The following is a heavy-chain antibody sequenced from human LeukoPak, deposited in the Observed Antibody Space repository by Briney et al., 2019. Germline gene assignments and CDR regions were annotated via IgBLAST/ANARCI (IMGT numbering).Heavy chain of an antibody. J-gene: IGHJ1*01. D-gene: IGHD6-13*01. CDR3: ARYSSSQGYFQH. CDR1: GGSISSYY. Sequence: SETLSLTCTVSGGSISSYYWSWIRQPPGKGLEWIGYIYYSGSTNYNPSLKSRVTISVDTSKNQFSLKLSSVTAADTAVYYCARYSSSQGYFQHWGQGTLVTVSS. V-gene: IGHV4-59*08. CDR2: IYYSGST.